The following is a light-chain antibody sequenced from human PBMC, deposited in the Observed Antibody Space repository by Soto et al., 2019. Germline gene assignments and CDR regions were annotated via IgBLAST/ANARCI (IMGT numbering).Light chain of an antibody. Sequence: PGERATLSCRASQSVGSSYLAWYQQKPGQAPRLLMFGTSNRATGIPDRFSGSGSGTDFTLTINSREPEDFAVYYCQQYGSSPRTFGQGTKVEV. CDR3: QQYGSSPRT. CDR1: QSVGSSY. J-gene: IGKJ1*01. CDR2: GTS. V-gene: IGKV3-20*01.